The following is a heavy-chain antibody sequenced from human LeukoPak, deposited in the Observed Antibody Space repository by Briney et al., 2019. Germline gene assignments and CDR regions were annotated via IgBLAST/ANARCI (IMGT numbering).Heavy chain of an antibody. D-gene: IGHD6-13*01. J-gene: IGHJ3*02. Sequence: SVKVSCKASGGTFSSYAVSWVRQAPGQGLEWMGGIIPIFGTANYAQKFQGRVTITADESTSTAYMELSSLRSEDTAVYYCARKGYSVLHDAFDIWGQGTMVTFS. CDR1: GGTFSSYA. V-gene: IGHV1-69*13. CDR2: IIPIFGTA. CDR3: ARKGYSVLHDAFDI.